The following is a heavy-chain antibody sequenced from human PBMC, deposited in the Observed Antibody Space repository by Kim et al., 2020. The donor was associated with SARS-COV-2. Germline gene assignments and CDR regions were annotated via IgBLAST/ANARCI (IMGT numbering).Heavy chain of an antibody. CDR3: ANDWVDTAMYPFDY. V-gene: IGHV3-23*01. J-gene: IGHJ4*02. Sequence: KGRLTISGDNSKNTLYLQMNSLRAEDTAVYYCANDWVDTAMYPFDYWGQGTLVTVSS. D-gene: IGHD5-18*01.